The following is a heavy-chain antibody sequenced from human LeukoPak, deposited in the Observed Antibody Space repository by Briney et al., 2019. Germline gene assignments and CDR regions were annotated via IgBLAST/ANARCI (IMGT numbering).Heavy chain of an antibody. CDR2: IYYSGST. Sequence: SETLSLTCTVFGGSISSYYWSWIRQPPGKGLEWIGYIYYSGSTNYNPSLKSRVTISVDTSKNQFSLKLSSVTAADTAVYYCAKDPTHYRVWDDYDSTVLSYWGQGTLVTVSS. J-gene: IGHJ4*02. CDR1: GGSISSYY. D-gene: IGHD3-22*01. V-gene: IGHV4-59*01. CDR3: AKDPTHYRVWDDYDSTVLSY.